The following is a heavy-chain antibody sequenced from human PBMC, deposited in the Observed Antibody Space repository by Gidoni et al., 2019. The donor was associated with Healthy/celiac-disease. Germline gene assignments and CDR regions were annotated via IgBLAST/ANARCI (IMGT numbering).Heavy chain of an antibody. CDR2: INPNSGGT. V-gene: IGHV1-2*02. CDR1: GYTFTGYS. CDR3: ARDYVWGAPRGFDY. J-gene: IGHJ4*02. Sequence: QVQLVQSGAEVKKPGASVKVSCKASGYTFTGYSMHRVRQAPGQGLEWMGWINPNSGGTNYAQKFQGRVTMTRNTSISTAYMELSRLRSDDTAVYYCARDYVWGAPRGFDYWGQGTLVTVSS. D-gene: IGHD3-16*01.